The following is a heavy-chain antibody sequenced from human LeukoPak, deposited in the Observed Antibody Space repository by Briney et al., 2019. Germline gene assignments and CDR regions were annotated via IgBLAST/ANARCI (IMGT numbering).Heavy chain of an antibody. Sequence: TGGSLRLSCAASGFTFSRDSMNWVRQAPGKGLEWVSSISSSSTYIYYADSVKGRFTISRDNAKNSLYLQVNSLRAEDTAVYYCARGTGTTAYFDYWGQGTLVTVSS. J-gene: IGHJ4*02. D-gene: IGHD1-1*01. CDR1: GFTFSRDS. CDR2: ISSSSTYI. CDR3: ARGTGTTAYFDY. V-gene: IGHV3-21*01.